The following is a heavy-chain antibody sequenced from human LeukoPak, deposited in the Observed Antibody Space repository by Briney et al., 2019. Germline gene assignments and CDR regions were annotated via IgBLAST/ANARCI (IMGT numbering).Heavy chain of an antibody. V-gene: IGHV3-74*01. CDR3: AKWGAFGELWGVDTAMVRHLLQFDY. Sequence: PGGSLRLSCAASGNYWMHWVRQAPGKGLVWVSHINSDGSWTSYADSVKGRFTISKDNAKNTVYLQMNSLRAEDTAVYYCAKWGAFGELWGVDTAMVRHLLQFDYWGQRTLVTVSS. J-gene: IGHJ4*02. CDR1: GNYW. CDR2: INSDGSWT. D-gene: IGHD5-18*01.